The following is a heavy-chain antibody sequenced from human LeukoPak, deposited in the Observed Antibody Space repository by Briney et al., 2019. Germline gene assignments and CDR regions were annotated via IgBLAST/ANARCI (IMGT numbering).Heavy chain of an antibody. CDR2: IYPGDSDT. Sequence: GESLEISCEGSGYSFTSYWIGWVRQLPGKGLGWVGIIYPGDSDTRYSPSFQGQVTISADKSISTAYLQWSSLKDSDTAMYYCARLAEKYYYDSSGYYWTPWGQGTLVTVSS. V-gene: IGHV5-51*01. J-gene: IGHJ5*02. CDR1: GYSFTSYW. CDR3: ARLAEKYYYDSSGYYWTP. D-gene: IGHD3-22*01.